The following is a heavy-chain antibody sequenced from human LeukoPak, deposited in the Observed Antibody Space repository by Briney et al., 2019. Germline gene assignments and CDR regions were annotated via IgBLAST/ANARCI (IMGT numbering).Heavy chain of an antibody. CDR2: INHSGST. CDR1: GGSFSGYY. D-gene: IGHD3-22*01. V-gene: IGHV4-34*01. Sequence: PSETLSLTCAVYGGSFSGYYWSWIRQPPGQGLEWIGEINHSGSTNYNPSLKSRVTISVDTSKNQFSLKLSSVTAADTDVYYCARVLNYYDSSGYYDDYYYYYYMDVWGKGTTVTVSS. J-gene: IGHJ6*03. CDR3: ARVLNYYDSSGYYDDYYYYYYMDV.